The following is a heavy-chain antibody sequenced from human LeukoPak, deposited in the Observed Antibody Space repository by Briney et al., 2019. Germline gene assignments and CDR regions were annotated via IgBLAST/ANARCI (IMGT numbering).Heavy chain of an antibody. CDR1: GFTFSSYA. CDR2: ISGSGGST. V-gene: IGHV3-23*01. D-gene: IGHD6-13*01. CDR3: ATEGESSSWPRTPFFDY. J-gene: IGHJ4*02. Sequence: GGSLRLSCAASGFTFSSYAMSWVCQAPGKGLEWVSAISGSGGSTYYADSVKGRFTISRDNSKNTLYLQMNSLRSEDTAVYYCATEGESSSWPRTPFFDYWGQGTLVTVSS.